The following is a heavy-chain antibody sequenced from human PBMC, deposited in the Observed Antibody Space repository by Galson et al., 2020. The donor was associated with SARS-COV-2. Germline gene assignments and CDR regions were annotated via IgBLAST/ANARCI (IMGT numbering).Heavy chain of an antibody. Sequence: GGSLRLSCAASGFTFSSYGMHWVRQAPGKGLEWVAVIWYDGSNKYYADSVKGRFTISRDNSKNTLYLQMNSLRAEDTAVYYCAKAQWLRLMSPIDYWGQGTLVTVSS. J-gene: IGHJ4*02. CDR2: IWYDGSNK. CDR3: AKAQWLRLMSPIDY. D-gene: IGHD5-12*01. CDR1: GFTFSSYG. V-gene: IGHV3-33*06.